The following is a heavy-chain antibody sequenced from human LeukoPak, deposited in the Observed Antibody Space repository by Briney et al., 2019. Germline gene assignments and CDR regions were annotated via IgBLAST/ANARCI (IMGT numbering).Heavy chain of an antibody. CDR1: GGAISSYY. Sequence: NPSETLSLTCTVSGGAISSYYWSWIRQPPGKELEWIGYIYYSGSTNYNPSLKSRVTISIDRSKNQFSLKLSSVTAADTAVYYCATYQNYDYISGDDTFDIWGQGTMVTVSS. J-gene: IGHJ3*02. V-gene: IGHV4-59*01. CDR2: IYYSGST. D-gene: IGHD3-16*01. CDR3: ATYQNYDYISGDDTFDI.